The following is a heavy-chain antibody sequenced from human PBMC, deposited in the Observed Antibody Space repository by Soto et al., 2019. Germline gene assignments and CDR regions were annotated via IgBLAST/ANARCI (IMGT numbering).Heavy chain of an antibody. CDR2: IRSKAYGGTT. J-gene: IGHJ4*02. CDR3: TRDPSYSSSWFFDY. V-gene: IGHV3-49*03. D-gene: IGHD6-13*01. CDR1: GFTFGDYA. Sequence: GGSLRLSCTASGFTFGDYAMSWFRQAPGKGLEWVGFIRSKAYGGTTEYAASVKGRFTISRDDSKSIAYLQMNSLKTEDTAVYYCTRDPSYSSSWFFDYWGQGTLVTVSS.